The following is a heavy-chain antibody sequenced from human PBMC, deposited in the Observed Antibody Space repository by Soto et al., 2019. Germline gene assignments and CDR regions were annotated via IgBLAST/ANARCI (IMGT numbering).Heavy chain of an antibody. CDR1: GGSISSSSYY. V-gene: IGHV4-39*01. D-gene: IGHD6-19*01. CDR2: IYNSGST. J-gene: IGHJ4*02. CDR3: AKDSSGWNYYFDY. Sequence: SETLSLTCTVSGGSISSSSYYWGWIRQPPGKGLEWIGSIYNSGSTYYSPSLNSRVTISVDTSKNQFSLKLSSVTAADTAVYYCAKDSSGWNYYFDYWGQGTLVTVSS.